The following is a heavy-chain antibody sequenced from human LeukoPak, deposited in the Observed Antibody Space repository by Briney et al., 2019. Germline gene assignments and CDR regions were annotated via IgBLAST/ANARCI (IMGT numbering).Heavy chain of an antibody. V-gene: IGHV5-51*01. D-gene: IGHD6-6*01. Sequence: GESLKISCKGFGYSFTSYWIGWVRQMPGKGLEWMGITYPDDSDTRYSPSFQGQVTISADKSISTAYLQRSSLKASDTAMYYCERERSSQGYFDFWGQGTLVTVSS. CDR1: GYSFTSYW. CDR2: TYPDDSDT. J-gene: IGHJ4*02. CDR3: ERERSSQGYFDF.